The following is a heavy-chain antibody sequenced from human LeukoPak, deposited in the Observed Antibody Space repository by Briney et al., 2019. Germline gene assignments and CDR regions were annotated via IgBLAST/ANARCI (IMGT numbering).Heavy chain of an antibody. Sequence: PGGSLRLSCAASGFTVSSNYMSWVRQAPGKGLEWVSVIYSGGSTYYADSVKGRFTVSRDTSKNTLYLQMNRLRAEDTAVYYCATRPEYYASGTYYNWGQGTLVTVSP. CDR2: IYSGGST. V-gene: IGHV3-53*01. CDR1: GFTVSSNY. J-gene: IGHJ4*02. CDR3: ATRPEYYASGTYYN. D-gene: IGHD3-10*01.